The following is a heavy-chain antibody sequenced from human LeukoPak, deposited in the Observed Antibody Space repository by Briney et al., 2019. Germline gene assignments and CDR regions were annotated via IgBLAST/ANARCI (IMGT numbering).Heavy chain of an antibody. V-gene: IGHV3-30*18. CDR2: ISYDGSNK. CDR3: AKDNRVYDYFDY. Sequence: GGSLRLSCAASGFTFSSYGMHWVRQAPGKGLEWVAVISYDGSNKYYADSVKGRFTISRDNSKNTLYLQMNSLRAEDTAAYYCAKDNRVYDYFDYWGQGTLVTVSS. D-gene: IGHD1-14*01. CDR1: GFTFSSYG. J-gene: IGHJ4*02.